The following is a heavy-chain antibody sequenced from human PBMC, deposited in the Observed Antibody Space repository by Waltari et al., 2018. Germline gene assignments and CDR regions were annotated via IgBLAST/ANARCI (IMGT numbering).Heavy chain of an antibody. V-gene: IGHV3-21*01. CDR1: GFTLSTYS. J-gene: IGHJ3*02. CDR3: GRDVYGDYVGGGGGAFDI. CDR2: LSSRSYL. Sequence: EVQLVESGGGLVKPGGSLRLSCAASGFTLSTYSMNWVRQAPGKGLGWVSSLSSRSYLYSVDSVKGRFTISRNNAKNSLYLQMNSLRAEDTAVYYCGRDVYGDYVGGGGGAFDIWGQGTMVTVSS. D-gene: IGHD4-17*01.